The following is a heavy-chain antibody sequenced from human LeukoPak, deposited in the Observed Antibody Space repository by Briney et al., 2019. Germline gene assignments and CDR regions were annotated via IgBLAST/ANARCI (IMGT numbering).Heavy chain of an antibody. V-gene: IGHV5-51*01. D-gene: IGHD7-27*01. Sequence: GESLKISCKGSGYRFTSYWIGWVRQMPGKGLEWMGVIYPGDSDIRCSPSFQGQVTMSADKSLSTAYPQWSSLKASDSAMYYCATASWGTFDYWGQGTLVTVSS. CDR2: IYPGDSDI. CDR3: ATASWGTFDY. CDR1: GYRFTSYW. J-gene: IGHJ4*02.